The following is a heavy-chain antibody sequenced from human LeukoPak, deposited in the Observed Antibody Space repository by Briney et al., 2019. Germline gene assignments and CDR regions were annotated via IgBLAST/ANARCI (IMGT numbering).Heavy chain of an antibody. Sequence: SETLSLTCSVSGVSMRGHYWSWIRQPPGKGLEWIGYVDHSGTTNYNPSLESRVTMSVDTSKNQFSLKLSSLTAADTALYYCATRPADSTWYGVFDFWSRGTLVTVSS. J-gene: IGHJ4*02. CDR1: GVSMRGHY. CDR3: ATRPADSTWYGVFDF. D-gene: IGHD6-13*01. V-gene: IGHV4-59*11. CDR2: VDHSGTT.